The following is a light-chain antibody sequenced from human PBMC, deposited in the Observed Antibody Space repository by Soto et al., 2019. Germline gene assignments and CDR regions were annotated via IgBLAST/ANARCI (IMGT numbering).Light chain of an antibody. Sequence: ETVLTQSPGTLSLSPGERATLSCRASQSVGSYLAWYQKKPGQAPRLLIYGASNRATGIPDRFSGSGSGTDFTLTISILEPEDFAVYYCQHYAGPPPWTFGQGTKVEIK. CDR2: GAS. CDR1: QSVGSY. V-gene: IGKV3-20*01. J-gene: IGKJ1*01. CDR3: QHYAGPPPWT.